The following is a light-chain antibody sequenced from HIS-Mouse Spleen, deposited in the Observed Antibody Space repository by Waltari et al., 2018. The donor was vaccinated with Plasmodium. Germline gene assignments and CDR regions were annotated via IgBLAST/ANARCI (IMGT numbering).Light chain of an antibody. CDR1: SSAVGGYNY. J-gene: IGLJ1*01. V-gene: IGLV2-11*01. CDR3: CSYAGSYTYV. CDR2: DVS. Sequence: QSALTQPRSVSGSPGQSVTISCTGTSSAVGGYNYFSWYPQHPGKAPKLMIYDVSKRPSGVPDRFSGSKSGNTASLTISGLQAEDEADYYCCSYAGSYTYVFGTGTKVTVL.